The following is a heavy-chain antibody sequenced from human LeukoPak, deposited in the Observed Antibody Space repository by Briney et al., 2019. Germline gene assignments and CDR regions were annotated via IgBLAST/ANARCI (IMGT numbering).Heavy chain of an antibody. CDR2: FDPEDGET. CDR1: GYTLTELS. Sequence: ASVKVSCKVSGYTLTELSMHWVRQAPGKGLEWMGGFDPEDGETIYAQKFQGRVTMTEDTSTDTAHMELSSLRSEDTAVYYCATDLGGLAASVIDAFDIWGQGTMVTVSS. D-gene: IGHD6-13*01. V-gene: IGHV1-24*01. J-gene: IGHJ3*02. CDR3: ATDLGGLAASVIDAFDI.